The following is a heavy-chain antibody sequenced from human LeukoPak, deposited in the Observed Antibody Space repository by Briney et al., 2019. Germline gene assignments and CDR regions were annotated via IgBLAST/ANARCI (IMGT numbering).Heavy chain of an antibody. Sequence: PSETLCLTCAVYGVSFSGYYWSWIRQPPGKGLEWIGEINHSGSTNYNPSLKSRVTISVDTSKNQFSLKLSSVSAADTAVYYCARLAGRRGLTNWGKGTTVTISS. CDR3: ARLAGRRGLTN. J-gene: IGHJ6*04. CDR1: GVSFSGYY. D-gene: IGHD3-10*01. CDR2: INHSGST. V-gene: IGHV4-34*01.